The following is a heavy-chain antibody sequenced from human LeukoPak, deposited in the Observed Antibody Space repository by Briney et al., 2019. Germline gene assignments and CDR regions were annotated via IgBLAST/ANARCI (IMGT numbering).Heavy chain of an antibody. CDR1: GGSISSYY. V-gene: IGHV4-4*07. CDR2: IYTSGST. Sequence: SETLSLTCTVSGGSISSYYWSWIRQPAGKGLEWIGRIYTSGSTNYDPSLKSRVTMSVDTSKNQFSLKLSSVTAAGTAVYYCARDGSGSLGRDAFDIWGQGTMVTVSS. CDR3: ARDGSGSLGRDAFDI. J-gene: IGHJ3*02. D-gene: IGHD3-22*01.